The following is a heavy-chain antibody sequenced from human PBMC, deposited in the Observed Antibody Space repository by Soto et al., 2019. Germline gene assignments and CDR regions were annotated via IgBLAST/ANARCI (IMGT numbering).Heavy chain of an antibody. CDR2: IYYNGNT. J-gene: IGHJ4*02. V-gene: IGHV4-39*01. D-gene: IGHD5-18*01. Sequence: QLQLRESGPGLVKPSETLSLTCTVSGGSLSSSSYYWGWIRQTPGKGLEWIGNIYYNGNTYYNPSLKSRVTISLITSKNQFSLNLTSVTAADTAVYYCAKCGYSFTYLPFDSWGQGTLVAVSS. CDR1: GGSLSSSSYY. CDR3: AKCGYSFTYLPFDS.